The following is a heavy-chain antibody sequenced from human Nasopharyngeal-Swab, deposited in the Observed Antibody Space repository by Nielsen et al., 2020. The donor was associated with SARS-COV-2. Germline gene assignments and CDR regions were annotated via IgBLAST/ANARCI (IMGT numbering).Heavy chain of an antibody. Sequence: GGSLRLSCAASGFTFSDYYMSWIRQAPGKGLEWVSYISSSSSTIYYADSVKGRFTISRDNAKNSLYLQMNSLRDEDTAVYYCARDKAAGREEAAPPNYYYYYGMDVWGQGTTVTVSS. D-gene: IGHD6-13*01. CDR2: ISSSSSTI. J-gene: IGHJ6*02. CDR3: ARDKAAGREEAAPPNYYYYYGMDV. V-gene: IGHV3-11*04. CDR1: GFTFSDYY.